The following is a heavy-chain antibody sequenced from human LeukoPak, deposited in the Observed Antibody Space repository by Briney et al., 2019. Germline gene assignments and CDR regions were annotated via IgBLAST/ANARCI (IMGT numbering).Heavy chain of an antibody. V-gene: IGHV3-21*01. CDR1: GFTFSSYS. CDR2: ISSSSSYI. CDR3: ARDLSYYYDSSGYYSGFDY. Sequence: GGSLRLSCAASGFTFSSYSMNWVRQAPGKGLEWVSSISSSSSYIYYADSVKGRFTISRDNAKNSLYLQMNSLRAEDTAVYYCARDLSYYYDSSGYYSGFDYWGQGTLVTVSS. D-gene: IGHD3-22*01. J-gene: IGHJ4*02.